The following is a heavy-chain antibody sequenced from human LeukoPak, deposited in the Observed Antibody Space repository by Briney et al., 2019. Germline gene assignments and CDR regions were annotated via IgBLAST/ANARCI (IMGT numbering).Heavy chain of an antibody. D-gene: IGHD3-22*01. CDR2: ISGSGDST. V-gene: IGHV3-23*01. CDR3: ASHDSRGYYYFDY. J-gene: IGHJ4*02. Sequence: GGSLRLSCAASGFTSSSHAMSWVRQAPGKGLEWVSAISGSGDSTYNADSVKGRFTISRDNSKNTLFLQMNSLRAEDTAVYYCASHDSRGYYYFDYWGQGTLVTVSS. CDR1: GFTSSSHA.